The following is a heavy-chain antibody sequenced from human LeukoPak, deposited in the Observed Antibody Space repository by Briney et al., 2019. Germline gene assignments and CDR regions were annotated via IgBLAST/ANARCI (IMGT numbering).Heavy chain of an antibody. CDR3: ATTYCSSTSCYFTYFDY. CDR1: GYTLTELS. Sequence: ASVKVSCKVSGYTLTELSMHWVRQAPGKGLEWMGGFDPEDGETIYARKFQGRVTMTEDTSTDTAYMELSSLRSEDTAVYYCATTYCSSTSCYFTYFDYWGQGTLVTVSS. D-gene: IGHD2-2*01. CDR2: FDPEDGET. J-gene: IGHJ4*02. V-gene: IGHV1-24*01.